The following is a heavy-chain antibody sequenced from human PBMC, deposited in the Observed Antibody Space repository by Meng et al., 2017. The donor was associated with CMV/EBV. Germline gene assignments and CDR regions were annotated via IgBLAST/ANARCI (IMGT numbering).Heavy chain of an antibody. CDR2: SNHSGST. CDR3: ARGMSGRYGYYYYYYGMDV. CDR1: GGSFSGYY. D-gene: IGHD3-3*01. Sequence: SETLSLTCAVYGGSFSGYYWSWTRQRPGQGLEWIGESNHSGSTNYNPSLKSRVTISVDTSKNQFSLKLSSVTAADTAVYYCARGMSGRYGYYYYYYGMDVWGQGTTVTVSS. V-gene: IGHV4-34*01. J-gene: IGHJ6*02.